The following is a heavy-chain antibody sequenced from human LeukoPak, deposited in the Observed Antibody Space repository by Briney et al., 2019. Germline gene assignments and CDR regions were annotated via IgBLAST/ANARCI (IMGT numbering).Heavy chain of an antibody. CDR1: SGSISTSNYY. Sequence: SEALSLTCTVSSGSISTSNYYWGWVRQPPGKALEWIGNIFYSGSTYYSPSLKSRVTISVDTSKNQFSLKLSSVTAADTAVYYCARIRGAVAGISYYYYYMDVWGKGTTVTISS. D-gene: IGHD6-19*01. J-gene: IGHJ6*03. CDR2: IFYSGST. CDR3: ARIRGAVAGISYYYYYMDV. V-gene: IGHV4-39*07.